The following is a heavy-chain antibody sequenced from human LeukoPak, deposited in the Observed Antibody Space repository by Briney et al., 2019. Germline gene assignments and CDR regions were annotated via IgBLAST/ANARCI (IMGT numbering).Heavy chain of an antibody. V-gene: IGHV4-4*07. Sequence: SETLSLTCTVSGGSISSYYWSWIRQPAGKGLEWIGRIYTSGSTNYNPSLRSRVTMSVDTSKNQFSLKLSSVTAADTAVYYCARVRPSYYDSSGYDVNYFDYWGQGTLVTVSS. CDR1: GGSISSYY. D-gene: IGHD3-22*01. J-gene: IGHJ4*02. CDR3: ARVRPSYYDSSGYDVNYFDY. CDR2: IYTSGST.